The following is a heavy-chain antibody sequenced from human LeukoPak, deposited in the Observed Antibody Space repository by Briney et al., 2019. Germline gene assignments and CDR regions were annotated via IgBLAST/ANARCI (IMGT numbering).Heavy chain of an antibody. CDR3: ARRLGLRWDLQAFDI. V-gene: IGHV1-8*03. CDR1: GYTFTSHD. D-gene: IGHD4-23*01. J-gene: IGHJ3*02. Sequence: ASVKVSCKASGYTFTSHDINWVRQATGQGLEWMGWMNPNSGNTGYAQKFQGRVTITRNNSISTVYMELSSLRSEDTAVYYCARRLGLRWDLQAFDIWGQGTMVTV. CDR2: MNPNSGNT.